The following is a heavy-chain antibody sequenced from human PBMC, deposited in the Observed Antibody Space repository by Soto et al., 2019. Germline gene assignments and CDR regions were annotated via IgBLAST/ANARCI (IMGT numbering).Heavy chain of an antibody. V-gene: IGHV4-61*03. D-gene: IGHD3-3*01. CDR1: GGSVSSGSYY. CDR2: IYYIGST. J-gene: IGHJ5*02. Sequence: QVQLQESGPGLVKPSETLSLTCTVSGGSVSSGSYYWSWIRQPPGKGLEWIGYIYYIGSTNYNPSLKSRVTVSVDTSKNHFSLKLSSVTAADTAVYYCARGLETHDSWSAYTSCWFDPWGQGTLVTVSS. CDR3: ARGLETHDSWSAYTSCWFDP.